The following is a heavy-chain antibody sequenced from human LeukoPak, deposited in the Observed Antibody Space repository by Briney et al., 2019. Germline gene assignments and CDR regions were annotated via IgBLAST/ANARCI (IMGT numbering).Heavy chain of an antibody. CDR1: GGSISSSSYY. D-gene: IGHD4-23*01. V-gene: IGHV4-39*07. J-gene: IGHJ6*03. CDR3: ARDVKVKYYYYMDV. Sequence: SETLSLTCTVSGGSISSSSYYWGWIRQPPGKGLEWIGSIYYSGSTYYNPSLKSRVTISVDTSKNQFSLKLSSVTAADTAVYYCARDVKVKYYYYMDVWGKGTTVTVSS. CDR2: IYYSGST.